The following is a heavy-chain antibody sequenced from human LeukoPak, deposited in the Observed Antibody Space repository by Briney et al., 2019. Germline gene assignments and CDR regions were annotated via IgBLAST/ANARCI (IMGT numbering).Heavy chain of an antibody. CDR3: AKRGYTPSYYMDV. V-gene: IGHV3-23*01. CDR1: GFTFSSFG. CDR2: ISGSGVST. D-gene: IGHD6-25*01. J-gene: IGHJ6*03. Sequence: GGTLRLSCAASGFTFSSFGMSWVRQAPGKGLEWVSAISGSGVSTYYADSVKGRFTISRDNSKNSLYLQMNSLRAEDTAVYYCAKRGYTPSYYMDVWGKGTTVTVSS.